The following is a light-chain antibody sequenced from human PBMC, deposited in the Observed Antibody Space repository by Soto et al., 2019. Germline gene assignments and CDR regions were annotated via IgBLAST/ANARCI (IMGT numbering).Light chain of an antibody. CDR2: DAS. CDR1: QSVSSSY. J-gene: IGKJ5*01. V-gene: IGKV3-11*01. CDR3: QQRSNSIT. Sequence: EIVLTQSPGTLSLSPGERATLSCRASQSVSSSYFAWYQQKPGQAPRFLIYDASNRATGIQASFSGSWSGTEFTLTIRSVEPEDFADYYCQQRSNSITFGQGTRLEIK.